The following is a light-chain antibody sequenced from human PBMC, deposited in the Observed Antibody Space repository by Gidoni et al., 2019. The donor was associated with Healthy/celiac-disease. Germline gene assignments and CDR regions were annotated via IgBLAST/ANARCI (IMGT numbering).Light chain of an antibody. V-gene: IGKV4-1*01. Sequence: EIVMTQSPDSLAVSLGERATIKCKSSQSVLYSSNNKNYLAWYQQKPGQPPKLLIYWASTRESGVPDRFSGSGSGTDFTLTISSLQAEDVAVYYCQQYYSTHITFGPGTKVDIK. CDR3: QQYYSTHIT. CDR1: QSVLYSSNNKNY. J-gene: IGKJ3*01. CDR2: WAS.